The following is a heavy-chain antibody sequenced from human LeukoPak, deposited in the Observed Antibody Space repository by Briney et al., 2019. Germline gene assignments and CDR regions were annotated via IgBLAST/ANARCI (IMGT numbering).Heavy chain of an antibody. CDR3: ATETNGRHYDY. V-gene: IGHV3-21*06. D-gene: IGHD1-14*01. Sequence: PGRSLRLSCAASGFTFGSYGMHWVRQAPGKGLERVASIGPTGFDRYHADSIKGRFTISRDNANNFLYLQMDSLRAEDTAVYYCATETNGRHYDYWGQGTLLTVSS. J-gene: IGHJ4*02. CDR1: GFTFGSYG. CDR2: IGPTGFDR.